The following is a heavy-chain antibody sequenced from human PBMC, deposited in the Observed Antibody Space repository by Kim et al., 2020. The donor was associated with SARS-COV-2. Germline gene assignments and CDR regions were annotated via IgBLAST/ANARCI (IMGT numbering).Heavy chain of an antibody. V-gene: IGHV3-20*01. CDR1: GFTFDDYG. CDR3: ARGIDRYSSALDMGAFDI. J-gene: IGHJ3*02. D-gene: IGHD6-19*01. Sequence: GGSLRLSCAASGFTFDDYGMSWVRQAPGKGLEWVSGINWNGGSTGYADSVKGRFTISRDNAKNSLYLQMNSLRAEDTALYHCARGIDRYSSALDMGAFDIWGQGTMVTVSS. CDR2: INWNGGST.